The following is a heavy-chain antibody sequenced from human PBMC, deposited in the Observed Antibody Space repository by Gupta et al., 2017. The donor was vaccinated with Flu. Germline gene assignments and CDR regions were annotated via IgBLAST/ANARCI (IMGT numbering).Heavy chain of an antibody. V-gene: IGHV3-48*02. Sequence: VESGGGLVQPGGSLRLTCVISGFTFSDSHMNWIRQAPGKGLEWISYIGSGGNTDYADSVRGRFTISRDNARDSLFLQMNSLRDEDTALYYCARDLNWAFIFWGQGALVTVSS. CDR3: ARDLNWAFIF. CDR2: IGSGGNT. D-gene: IGHD3-16*01. J-gene: IGHJ4*02. CDR1: GFTFSDSH.